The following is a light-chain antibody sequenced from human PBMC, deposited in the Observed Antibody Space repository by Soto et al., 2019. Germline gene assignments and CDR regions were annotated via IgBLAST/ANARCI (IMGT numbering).Light chain of an antibody. CDR1: RDDIGAYDY. CDR2: EVT. V-gene: IGLV2-14*01. Sequence: QSVLTQPACVSVSPGQSITISCAGTRDDIGAYDYVSWYQQHPGNAPKLLVYEVTNRPSGVSDRFSGSKSGNTASLTISGLQAEDEADYYCNSYTNSSAVVFGGGTKVTVL. J-gene: IGLJ2*01. CDR3: NSYTNSSAVV.